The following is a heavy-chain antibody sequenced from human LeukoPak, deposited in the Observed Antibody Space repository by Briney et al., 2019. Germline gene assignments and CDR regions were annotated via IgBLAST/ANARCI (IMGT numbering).Heavy chain of an antibody. Sequence: GGSLRLSCAASGFTFSDYYMSWIRQAPGKGLEWVSYISSSGSTIYYADSVKGRFPIPRDHAKNSLYLQMNSLRAEDTAVYYCARVTPYYYGSGPEGWFDPWGQGTLVTVSS. V-gene: IGHV3-11*01. J-gene: IGHJ5*02. CDR3: ARVTPYYYGSGPEGWFDP. CDR1: GFTFSDYY. D-gene: IGHD3-10*01. CDR2: ISSSGSTI.